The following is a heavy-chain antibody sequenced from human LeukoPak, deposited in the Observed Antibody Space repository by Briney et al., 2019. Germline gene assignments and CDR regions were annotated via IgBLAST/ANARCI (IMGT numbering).Heavy chain of an antibody. D-gene: IGHD6-19*01. V-gene: IGHV3-21*01. Sequence: AGSLRLSCAASGFTFSSYSMNWVRQAPGKGLEWISSISSSSTYMYYADSVKGRFTISRDNAKDSLYLQMNSLSAEDTAIYYCVRGSSGWYREFDYWGQGALVTVSS. CDR1: GFTFSSYS. CDR2: ISSSSTYM. J-gene: IGHJ4*02. CDR3: VRGSSGWYREFDY.